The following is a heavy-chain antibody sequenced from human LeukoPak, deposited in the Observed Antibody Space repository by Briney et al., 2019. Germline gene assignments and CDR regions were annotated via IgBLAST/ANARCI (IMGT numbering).Heavy chain of an antibody. CDR2: ISYLSSHI. V-gene: IGHV3-21*01. D-gene: IGHD3-16*01. Sequence: GGSLRLSCSAPGFTFSEYDMNWFRQAPGKGLEWVSSISYLSSHIYYGDSVKGRFSISRDNAKNSLYLQMNTLGAEDTAIYYCGRAFPPLRTSSAGDLWGQGILVTVSS. CDR3: GRAFPPLRTSSAGDL. CDR1: GFTFSEYD. J-gene: IGHJ4*02.